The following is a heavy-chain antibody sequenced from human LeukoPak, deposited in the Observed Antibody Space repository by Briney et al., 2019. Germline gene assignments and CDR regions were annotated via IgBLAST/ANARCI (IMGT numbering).Heavy chain of an antibody. CDR1: GITLSNYG. J-gene: IGHJ4*02. CDR2: LSGSGGST. CDR3: AKRGVVIRVILVGFHKEAYYFDS. Sequence: GGSLRLSCVVSGITLSNYGMSWVRQAPGKGLEWVAGLSGSGGSTYYADSVKGRFTISRDNPKNTLYLQMNSLRAEDTAVYFCAKRGVVIRVILVGFHKEAYYFDSWGQGALVTVSS. D-gene: IGHD3-22*01. V-gene: IGHV3-23*01.